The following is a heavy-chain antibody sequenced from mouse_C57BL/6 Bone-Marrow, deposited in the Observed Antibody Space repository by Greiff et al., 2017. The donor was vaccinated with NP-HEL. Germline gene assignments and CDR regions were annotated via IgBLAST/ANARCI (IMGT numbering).Heavy chain of an antibody. CDR2: ISTYYGDA. CDR1: GYTFTDYA. D-gene: IGHD1-1*01. V-gene: IGHV1-67*01. CDR3: ASITTVVAKGY. J-gene: IGHJ2*01. Sequence: VQLQQSGPELVRPGVSVKISCKGSGYTFTDYAMHWVKQSHAKSLEWIGVISTYYGDASYNQKFKGKATMPVDKSSSTAYMELARLTSEDSAVYYCASITTVVAKGYWGQGTTLTVSS.